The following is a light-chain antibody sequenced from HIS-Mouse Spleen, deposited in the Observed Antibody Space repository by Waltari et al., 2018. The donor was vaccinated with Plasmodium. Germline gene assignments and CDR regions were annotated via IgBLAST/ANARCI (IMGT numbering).Light chain of an antibody. Sequence: SALTQPPSASGSPGQSVTIPCTGTSSDVGGYNYVSWYQQHPGKAPNLMIYEVSKRPSGVPDRFSGSKSGNTASLTVSGLQAEDEADYYCSSYAGSNNLVFGGGTKLTVL. V-gene: IGLV2-8*01. CDR3: SSYAGSNNLV. J-gene: IGLJ2*01. CDR1: SSDVGGYNY. CDR2: EVS.